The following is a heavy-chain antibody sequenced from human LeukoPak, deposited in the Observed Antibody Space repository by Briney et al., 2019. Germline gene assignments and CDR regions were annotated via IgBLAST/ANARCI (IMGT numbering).Heavy chain of an antibody. Sequence: GASVKVSCKASGGTFNSYAISWVRQAPGQGLEWMGGIIPIFGTANYAQKLQGRVTITTDESTSTAYMELSSLRSEDTAVYYCARVHYDSSGYSAFDIWGQGTMVTVSS. CDR3: ARVHYDSSGYSAFDI. J-gene: IGHJ3*02. CDR2: IIPIFGTA. D-gene: IGHD3-22*01. CDR1: GGTFNSYA. V-gene: IGHV1-69*05.